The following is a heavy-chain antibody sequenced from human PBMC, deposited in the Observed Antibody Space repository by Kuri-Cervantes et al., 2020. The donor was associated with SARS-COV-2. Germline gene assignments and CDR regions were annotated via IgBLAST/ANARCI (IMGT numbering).Heavy chain of an antibody. J-gene: IGHJ4*02. V-gene: IGHV1-18*04. Sequence: ASVKVSCKASGYTLTRYGISWVRQAPGQGLEWMGWISAYNGNTNYAQKFQGRVTMTTDTSTSTAYMELRSLRSDDAAVYYCAKVPGDGYNWNYSPLFDYWGQGTLVTVSS. D-gene: IGHD1-7*01. CDR3: AKVPGDGYNWNYSPLFDY. CDR2: ISAYNGNT. CDR1: GYTLTRYG.